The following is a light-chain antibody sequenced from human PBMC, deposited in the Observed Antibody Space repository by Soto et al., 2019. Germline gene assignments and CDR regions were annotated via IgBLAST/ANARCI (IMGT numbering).Light chain of an antibody. CDR2: GAS. CDR3: QQVNSSPLT. Sequence: EIVLTQSPGTLSLSPGERATLSCRASQSVTSSYLAWWQQKPGQAPRLLIYGASTRATDIPARFSGSGSGTDFTLTISSLQSEDFATYYCQQVNSSPLTFGGGTKVDI. CDR1: QSVTSSY. V-gene: IGKV3D-7*01. J-gene: IGKJ4*01.